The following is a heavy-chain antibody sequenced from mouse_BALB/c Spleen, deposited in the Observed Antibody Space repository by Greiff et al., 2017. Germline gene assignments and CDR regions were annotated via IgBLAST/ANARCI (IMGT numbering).Heavy chain of an antibody. Sequence: VQLQESGPGLVQPSQSLSITCTVSGFSLTSYGVHWVRQSPGEGLEWLGVIWSGGSTDYNAAFISRLSISKDNSKSQVFFKMNSLQANDTAIYYCDREGYGSSYVYYFDYWGQGTTLTVSA. CDR2: IWSGGST. D-gene: IGHD1-1*01. J-gene: IGHJ2*01. CDR3: DREGYGSSYVYYFDY. CDR1: GFSLTSYG. V-gene: IGHV2-2*02.